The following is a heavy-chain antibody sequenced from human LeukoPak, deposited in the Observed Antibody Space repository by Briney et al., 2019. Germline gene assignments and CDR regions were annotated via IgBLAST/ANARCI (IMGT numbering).Heavy chain of an antibody. CDR2: IWYDGSNK. CDR3: ASLDTAMAWYYFDY. V-gene: IGHV3-33*01. CDR1: GFTFSSYG. Sequence: GRSLRLSCAASGFTFSSYGMHWVRQAPGKGLEWVAVIWYDGSNKYYADSVKGRFTISRDNSKNTLYLQMNSLRAEDTAVYYCASLDTAMAWYYFDYWGQGTLVTVSS. J-gene: IGHJ4*02. D-gene: IGHD5-18*01.